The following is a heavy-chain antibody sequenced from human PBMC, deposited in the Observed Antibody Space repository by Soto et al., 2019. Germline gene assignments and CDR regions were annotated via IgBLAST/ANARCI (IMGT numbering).Heavy chain of an antibody. CDR3: SIRVRSMRPLWNWFDP. J-gene: IGHJ5*02. D-gene: IGHD2-2*01. CDR1: GFNFGDYA. V-gene: IGHV3-49*03. CDR2: IRSKTYGETI. Sequence: QPGGSLRLSCSTSGFNFGDYAMTWFRQAPGKGLEWIGFIRSKTYGETIEYAASVKGRFNISRDDSQSIAYLQMNSLKIEDTAVYYCSIRVRSMRPLWNWFDPWGQGTRVTVSS.